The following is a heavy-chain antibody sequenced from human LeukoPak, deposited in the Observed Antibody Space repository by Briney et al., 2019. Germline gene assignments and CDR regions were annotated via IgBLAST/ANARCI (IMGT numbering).Heavy chain of an antibody. D-gene: IGHD3-16*02. CDR1: GFTFSSYA. J-gene: IGHJ3*02. Sequence: GGSLRLSCAASGFTFSSYAMSWVRQAPGKGLEGVSAISGSGGSTYYADSVKGRFTISRDNSKTTLYLQMNSLRAEDTAVYYCAKGEGACDYVWGSYRYARAFDIWGQGTMVTVSS. CDR3: AKGEGACDYVWGSYRYARAFDI. V-gene: IGHV3-23*01. CDR2: ISGSGGST.